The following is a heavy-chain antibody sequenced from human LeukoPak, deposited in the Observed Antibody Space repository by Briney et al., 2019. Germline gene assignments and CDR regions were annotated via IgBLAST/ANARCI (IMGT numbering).Heavy chain of an antibody. CDR1: GFTFSSYW. Sequence: GGSLRLSCAASGFTFSSYWMHWVRQGPGKGLVWVSRIKSDGSSTSYADSVKGRFTISRDNAKNTLYLQMNSLRAEDTAMYYCARRGAATDAFDIWGQGTMVTVSS. J-gene: IGHJ3*02. V-gene: IGHV3-74*01. CDR3: ARRGAATDAFDI. D-gene: IGHD1-26*01. CDR2: IKSDGSST.